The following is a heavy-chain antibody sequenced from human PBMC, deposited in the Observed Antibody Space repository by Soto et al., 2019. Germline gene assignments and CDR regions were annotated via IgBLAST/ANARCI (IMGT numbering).Heavy chain of an antibody. D-gene: IGHD3-22*01. CDR1: GGSISSYY. Sequence: PSETLSLTCTVSGGSISSYYWSWIRQPPGKGLEWIGYIYNSGSTNYNPSLKSRVTISVDTSKNQFSLKLSSVTAADTAVYYCARGFGDSSGSSLDYWGQGTLVTVSS. CDR3: ARGFGDSSGSSLDY. CDR2: IYNSGST. V-gene: IGHV4-59*01. J-gene: IGHJ4*02.